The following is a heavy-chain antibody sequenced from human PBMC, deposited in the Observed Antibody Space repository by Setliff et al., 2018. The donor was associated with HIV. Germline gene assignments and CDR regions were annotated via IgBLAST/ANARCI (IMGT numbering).Heavy chain of an antibody. CDR1: GFTFSDYY. Sequence: GGSLRLSCAASGFTFSDYYMTWIRQAPGKGLEWVAVMSYDGNNKYYADSVKGRFTISRDNSKNTLYLQMNSLRVEDTAIYYCAKAPGWLFLSHYWGQGTLVTVSS. D-gene: IGHD3-22*01. CDR2: MSYDGNNK. V-gene: IGHV3-30*07. J-gene: IGHJ4*02. CDR3: AKAPGWLFLSHY.